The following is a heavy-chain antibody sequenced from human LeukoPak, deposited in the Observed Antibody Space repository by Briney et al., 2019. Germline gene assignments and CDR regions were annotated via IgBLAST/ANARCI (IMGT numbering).Heavy chain of an antibody. J-gene: IGHJ4*02. D-gene: IGHD1-1*01. V-gene: IGHV3-21*01. CDR1: GFTFSSYS. CDR3: ARDGGTTYDY. CDR2: ISSSSSYI. Sequence: GGSLRLSCAASGFTFSSYSMNWVRQAPGKGLEWVSSISSSSSYIYYADSVKGRFTISRDKAKNSLYLQMNSLRAEDTAVYYCARDGGTTYDYWGQRTLVTVSS.